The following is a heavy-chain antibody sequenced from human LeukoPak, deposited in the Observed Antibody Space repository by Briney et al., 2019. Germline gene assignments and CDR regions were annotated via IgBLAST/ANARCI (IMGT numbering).Heavy chain of an antibody. Sequence: SVKVSCKASGGTFSSYAISWARQAPGQGLEWMGGIIPIFGTANYAQKFQDRVTITADESTSTAYMELSSLRSEDTAVYYCARDFIGGYYDSSGYYSGAFDIWGQGTMVTVSS. D-gene: IGHD3-22*01. CDR1: GGTFSSYA. CDR2: IIPIFGTA. CDR3: ARDFIGGYYDSSGYYSGAFDI. J-gene: IGHJ3*02. V-gene: IGHV1-69*01.